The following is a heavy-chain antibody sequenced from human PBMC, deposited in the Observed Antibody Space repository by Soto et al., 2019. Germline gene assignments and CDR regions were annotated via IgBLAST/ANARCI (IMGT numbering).Heavy chain of an antibody. J-gene: IGHJ6*02. CDR3: ARVGYSYGYYYYGMDV. D-gene: IGHD5-18*01. Sequence: ASVKVSCKASGYTFTSYDINWVRQATGQGLEWMGWINPNSGNTNYAQKFQGRVTITTDESTSTAYMELSSLRSEDTAVYYCARVGYSYGYYYYGMDVWGQGTTVTVSS. CDR1: GYTFTSYD. CDR2: INPNSGNT. V-gene: IGHV1-8*01.